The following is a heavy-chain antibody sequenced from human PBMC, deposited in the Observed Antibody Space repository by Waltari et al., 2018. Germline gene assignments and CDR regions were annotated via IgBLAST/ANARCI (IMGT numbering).Heavy chain of an antibody. D-gene: IGHD2-15*01. CDR1: GYIFTHHA. V-gene: IGHV7-4-1*02. J-gene: IGHJ5*01. CDR3: ARDPKYCSGGTCKAWFDS. Sequence: QVQLVQSGSELKNPGASLKISCWTSGYIFTHHAMTSARQAPTQGLQWMGWINTNTRNPTYAQDFTGRFVFSLDKSVDTAYLEISSLQSEDTAIYFCARDPKYCSGGTCKAWFDSWGQGTLVSVSS. CDR2: INTNTRNP.